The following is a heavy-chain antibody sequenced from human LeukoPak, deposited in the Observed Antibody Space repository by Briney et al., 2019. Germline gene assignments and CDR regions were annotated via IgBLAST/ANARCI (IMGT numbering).Heavy chain of an antibody. V-gene: IGHV4-4*02. CDR1: GGSISSSNW. CDR3: SLYSYGSNNWFDP. Sequence: SETLSLTCAVSGGSISSSNWWSWVRQPPGKGLEWIGEIYHSGSTNYNPSLKSRVTISVDTSKNQFSLKLSSVTAADTAVYYCSLYSYGSNNWFDPWGQGTLVTVSS. CDR2: IYHSGST. D-gene: IGHD5-18*01. J-gene: IGHJ5*02.